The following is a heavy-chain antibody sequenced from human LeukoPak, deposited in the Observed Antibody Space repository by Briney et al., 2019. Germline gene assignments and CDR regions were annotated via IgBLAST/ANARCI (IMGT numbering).Heavy chain of an antibody. CDR3: ARVFATGPSFDY. CDR2: ISDDGSST. J-gene: IGHJ4*02. V-gene: IGHV3-74*01. CDR1: GFTFTSYW. D-gene: IGHD3-9*01. Sequence: QPGGSLRLSCAASGFTFTSYWMHWVRQTPGKGVEWVSRISDDGSSTDYADSVRGRFTISRDNAKNTLYLQMNSLRAEDTAVYYCARVFATGPSFDYWGQGTLVTVSS.